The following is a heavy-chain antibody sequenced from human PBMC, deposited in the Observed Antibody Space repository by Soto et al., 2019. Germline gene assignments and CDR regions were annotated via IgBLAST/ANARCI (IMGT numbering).Heavy chain of an antibody. CDR1: GFNFSTYD. CDR2: ISYDGSKK. D-gene: IGHD4-17*01. Sequence: QVQLVESGGGVVQPGRSLRLSCEVSGFNFSTYDMHWVRQAPGQGLEWVAVISYDGSKKYYAESVKGRFSISRDNSKNTLYLQMNSPRPEDTAVYYCAKEGTVTTTVGYYSADMDVWGQGATVTVSS. J-gene: IGHJ6*02. CDR3: AKEGTVTTTVGYYSADMDV. V-gene: IGHV3-30*18.